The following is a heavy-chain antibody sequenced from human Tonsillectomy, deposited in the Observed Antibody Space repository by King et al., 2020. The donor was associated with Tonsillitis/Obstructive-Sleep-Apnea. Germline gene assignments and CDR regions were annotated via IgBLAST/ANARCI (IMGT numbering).Heavy chain of an antibody. CDR2: ISHSGST. D-gene: IGHD3-3*01. Sequence: VQLQQWGAGLLKPSETLSLTCAVYGGSFSAYYWNWIRQPPGKGLEWIGEISHSGSTTYNPSLQSRGTISIDTSKNQFSLKLSSVTAADTAVYYCARTQYYDFILGYYYMDVWGKGTTVTVSS. J-gene: IGHJ6*03. CDR1: GGSFSAYY. CDR3: ARTQYYDFILGYYYMDV. V-gene: IGHV4-34*01.